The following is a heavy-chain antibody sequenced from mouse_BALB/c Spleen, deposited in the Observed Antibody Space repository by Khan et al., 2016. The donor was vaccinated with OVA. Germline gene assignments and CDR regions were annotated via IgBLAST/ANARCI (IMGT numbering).Heavy chain of an antibody. CDR3: ARPSTTEYAYAMDY. J-gene: IGHJ4*01. CDR2: ISKGGYST. D-gene: IGHD2-1*01. V-gene: IGHV5-12-2*01. CDR1: GFTFRSYT. Sequence: EVELVESGGDLVQPGGSLKLSCAASGFTFRSYTMSWVRQTPEKRLEWVAFISKGGYSTYYPDTVKGRFTISRDNAKNTLHLQMSSLKSEDTAMYYCARPSTTEYAYAMDYWGQGTSVTVSS.